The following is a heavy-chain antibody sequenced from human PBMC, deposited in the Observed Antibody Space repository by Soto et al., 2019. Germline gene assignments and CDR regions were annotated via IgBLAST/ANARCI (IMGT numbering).Heavy chain of an antibody. V-gene: IGHV3-7*01. CDR2: IKQDGSEK. CDR3: ARDADASGWYHYGMDV. J-gene: IGHJ6*02. CDR1: VFTLSSYW. Sequence: WWSLRLSCAASVFTLSSYWMNWFRQAPGKGLEWVANIKQDGSEKYYVDSVKGRFFISRDNAKNSLYLQLNSLRAEDTAVYYCARDADASGWYHYGMDVWGQGTLVTVSS. D-gene: IGHD6-19*01.